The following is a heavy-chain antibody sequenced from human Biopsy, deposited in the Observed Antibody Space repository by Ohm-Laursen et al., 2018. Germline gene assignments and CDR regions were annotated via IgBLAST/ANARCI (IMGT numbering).Heavy chain of an antibody. Sequence: SETLSLTCTVSGGSISSSTTYYWSWIRQPPGKGLEWIGYIYYTGSTNYNPSLKSRVTISVDTSMNHLSLRLTSVTAADTAVYYCARHAPSYSGSYWRYFDLWGRGTLVTVSS. CDR3: ARHAPSYSGSYWRYFDL. D-gene: IGHD1-26*01. CDR1: GGSISSSTTYY. J-gene: IGHJ2*01. V-gene: IGHV4-61*03. CDR2: IYYTGST.